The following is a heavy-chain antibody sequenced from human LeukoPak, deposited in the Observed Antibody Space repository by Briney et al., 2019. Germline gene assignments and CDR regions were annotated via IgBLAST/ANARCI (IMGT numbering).Heavy chain of an antibody. CDR3: ARSLYYCTNGICYPHYFDY. D-gene: IGHD2-8*01. CDR1: GGSISSGGYD. V-gene: IGHV4-31*03. Sequence: SETLSLTCTVSGGSISSGGYDWNWIRQHPGKGLEWVGYIYYSGSAYYNPSLKSRVTMSVDTSKNQFSLKLTSVTAADTAVYYCARSLYYCTNGICYPHYFDYWGQGTLVTVSS. J-gene: IGHJ4*02. CDR2: IYYSGSA.